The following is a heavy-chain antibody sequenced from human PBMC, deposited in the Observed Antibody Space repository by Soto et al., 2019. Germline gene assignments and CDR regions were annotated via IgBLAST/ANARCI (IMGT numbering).Heavy chain of an antibody. CDR3: ARGGEVGPRGDY. V-gene: IGHV1-46*01. D-gene: IGHD1-26*01. CDR2: INLKGGGT. CDR1: GYTFSSYY. Sequence: QVQLVQSGAEVKKPGASVKVYCKASGYTFSSYYMHWVRQAPRQGLEWMGIINLKGGGTNYAQKFQGRVSMTRDTSTSTVYMELSSLRDEDTAVYYCARGGEVGPRGDYWGQGTLVIVSS. J-gene: IGHJ4*02.